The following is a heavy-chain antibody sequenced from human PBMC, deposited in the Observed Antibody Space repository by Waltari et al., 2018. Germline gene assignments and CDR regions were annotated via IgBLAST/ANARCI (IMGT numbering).Heavy chain of an antibody. V-gene: IGHV4-61*02. J-gene: IGHJ6*02. D-gene: IGHD6-19*01. CDR3: ARDRIAVAGYYYYGMDV. Sequence: QVQLQESGPGLVTPSQTLSLTCIVSGDSIRSSNYYCSWIRQPAGKGLEWIGRTYSSGSANYNPSLKGRVTMSVDMSKNQFSRKLSSVTAADTAVYYCARDRIAVAGYYYYGMDVWGQGTTVTVSS. CDR2: TYSSGSA. CDR1: GDSIRSSNYY.